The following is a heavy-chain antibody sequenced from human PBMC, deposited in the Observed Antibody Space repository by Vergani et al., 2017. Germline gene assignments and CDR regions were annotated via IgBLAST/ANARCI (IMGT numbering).Heavy chain of an antibody. D-gene: IGHD6-13*01. Sequence: QVQLVQSGAEVKKPGSSVKVSCKASGGTFSSYAISWVRQAPGQGLEWMGGIIPIFGTANYAQKFQGRVTITADESTSTAYMELSSLRSEDTAVYYCARVFLDEMDSRSYYCYYMDVWGKGTTVTVSS. CDR3: ARVFLDEMDSRSYYCYYMDV. CDR1: GGTFSSYA. J-gene: IGHJ6*03. V-gene: IGHV1-69*01. CDR2: IIPIFGTA.